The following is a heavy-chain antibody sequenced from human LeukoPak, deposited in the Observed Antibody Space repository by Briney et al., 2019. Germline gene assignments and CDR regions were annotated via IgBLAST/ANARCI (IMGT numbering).Heavy chain of an antibody. CDR1: GFTFSNYE. D-gene: IGHD2-21*02. J-gene: IGHJ3*01. CDR3: AKGRWGLTINNFDL. Sequence: GGSLRLSCAASGFTFSNYEMNWVRQAPGKGLEWVAYISRSGGAVTHADSVKGRFTISRDSSKNTLYLQMNSLGGEDTALYYCAKGRWGLTINNFDLWGQGTMVTVSS. CDR2: ISRSGGAV. V-gene: IGHV3-48*03.